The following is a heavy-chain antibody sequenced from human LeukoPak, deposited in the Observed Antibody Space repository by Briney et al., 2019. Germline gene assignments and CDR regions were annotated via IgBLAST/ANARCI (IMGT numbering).Heavy chain of an antibody. CDR2: IKKIKDGGAT. CDR1: GFTFNSFP. V-gene: IGHV3-15*01. Sequence: GGSLRLSCAGSGFTFNSFPMAWVRQAPGKGLEWIGRIKKIKDGGATDSAAPVKGRFTVSRDDSKNTLYLQMNNLKTEDTAVYYCTTDWGSGRYILAFDAWGQGTKVTVSS. D-gene: IGHD3-10*01. J-gene: IGHJ3*01. CDR3: TTDWGSGRYILAFDA.